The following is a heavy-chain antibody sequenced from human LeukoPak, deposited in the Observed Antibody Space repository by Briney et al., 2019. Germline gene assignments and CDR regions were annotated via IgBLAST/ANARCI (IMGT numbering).Heavy chain of an antibody. CDR3: ARDRPGSSGRDY. D-gene: IGHD3-22*01. J-gene: IGHJ4*02. CDR1: GGSISSGGYY. Sequence: PSQTLSLTCTVSGGSISSGGYYWSWIRQDPGKGLEWIGYIYYSGSTYYNPSLKSRVTISVDTSKNQFSLKLSSVTAADTAVYYCARDRPGSSGRDYWGQGTLVTVSS. V-gene: IGHV4-31*03. CDR2: IYYSGST.